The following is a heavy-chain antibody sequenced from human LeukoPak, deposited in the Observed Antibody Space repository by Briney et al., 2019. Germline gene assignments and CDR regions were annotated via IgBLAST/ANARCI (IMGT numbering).Heavy chain of an antibody. J-gene: IGHJ4*02. CDR2: IYYSGST. D-gene: IGHD3-16*01. Sequence: SETLSLTCTVSGGSISSSSYYWGWIRQPPGKGLEWIGSIYYSGSTYYNPSLKSRVTISVDTSKNQFSLKLSSVTAADTAVYYCARVEGGPFDYWGQGTLVTVSS. CDR3: ARVEGGPFDY. V-gene: IGHV4-39*07. CDR1: GGSISSSSYY.